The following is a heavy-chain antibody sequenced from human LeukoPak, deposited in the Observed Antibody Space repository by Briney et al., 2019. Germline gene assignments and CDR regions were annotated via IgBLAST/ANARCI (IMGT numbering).Heavy chain of an antibody. CDR3: ARDIRYCSGGSCYRYFDY. CDR2: ISSSSSTI. V-gene: IGHV3-48*01. J-gene: IGHJ4*02. D-gene: IGHD2-15*01. Sequence: GGSLRLSCAASGFTFSSYSMNWVRQAPGKGLEWVSYISSSSSTIYYADSVKGRFTISRDNSKNTLYLQMNSLRAEDTAVYYCARDIRYCSGGSCYRYFDYWGQGTLVTVSS. CDR1: GFTFSSYS.